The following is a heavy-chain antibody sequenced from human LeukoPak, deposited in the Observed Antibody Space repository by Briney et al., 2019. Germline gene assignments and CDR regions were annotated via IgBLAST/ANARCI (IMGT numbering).Heavy chain of an antibody. CDR2: IFPHDSDI. V-gene: IGHV5-51*01. Sequence: GQSLKISCKGSGYSFLDYWIGWVRQMPGKGPELMGLIFPHDSDIKYSPSFQGQVTFSVDKSITSAYVKWGSLTASSTAMYYCARFGLSGCKSNAKSCKSFFYYGMDVWGQGTMVTVSS. CDR3: ARFGLSGCKSNAKSCKSFFYYGMDV. CDR1: GYSFLDYW. D-gene: IGHD2/OR15-2a*01. J-gene: IGHJ6*02.